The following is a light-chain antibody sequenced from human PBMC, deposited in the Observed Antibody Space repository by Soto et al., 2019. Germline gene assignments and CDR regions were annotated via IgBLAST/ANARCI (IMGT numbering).Light chain of an antibody. Sequence: DIHLTQSPSSLSASVGDRVTITCRASQAITNNLAWYQQKPGNPPRLLIYDASNLETGVPSRFSGSGSGTDFTFTISSLQSEDIATYYCQQYDNLPPVFGQGTRLEIK. CDR3: QQYDNLPPV. J-gene: IGKJ5*01. V-gene: IGKV1-33*01. CDR2: DAS. CDR1: QAITNN.